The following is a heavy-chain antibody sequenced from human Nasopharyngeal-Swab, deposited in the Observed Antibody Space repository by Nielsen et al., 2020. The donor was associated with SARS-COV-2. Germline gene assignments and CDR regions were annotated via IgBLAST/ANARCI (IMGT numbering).Heavy chain of an antibody. Sequence: VRQMPGKGLEWVGRIGDKDHNYATTYGASVQGRFIISRDDPKNTAFLQMDSLKTEDTALYYCTTDFYFDYWGQGTLVTVSS. J-gene: IGHJ4*02. CDR2: IGDKDHNYAT. V-gene: IGHV3-73*01. CDR3: TTDFYFDY.